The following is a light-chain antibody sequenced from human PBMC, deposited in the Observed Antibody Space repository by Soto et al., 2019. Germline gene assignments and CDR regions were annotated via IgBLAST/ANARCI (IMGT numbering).Light chain of an antibody. V-gene: IGKV1-5*01. CDR2: DAS. CDR3: QQYNSYSYT. Sequence: DIQMTQSPSTLSASVGDRVTITCRASQSISSWLAWYQQKPGKAPKLLIYDASSWESGVPSRFSGSGSGTEYTLTISSLQPDDFATYYCQQYNSYSYTFGQGTKLEMK. CDR1: QSISSW. J-gene: IGKJ2*01.